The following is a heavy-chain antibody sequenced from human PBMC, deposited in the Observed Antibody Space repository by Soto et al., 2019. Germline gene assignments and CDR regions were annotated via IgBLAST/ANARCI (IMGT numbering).Heavy chain of an antibody. J-gene: IGHJ4*02. V-gene: IGHV3-11*01. CDR2: ISTSDNSK. D-gene: IGHD2-2*01. CDR1: GFTFSDYH. CDR3: ARPHRQIVVFPAALDY. Sequence: GGSLRLSCAASGFTFSDYHMTWIRQAPGKGLQWVSSISTSDNSKYYADSVKGRFTISRDNAKNSLYLQMNSLRAEDTAVYYCARPHRQIVVFPAALDYWGQGSLVTVSS.